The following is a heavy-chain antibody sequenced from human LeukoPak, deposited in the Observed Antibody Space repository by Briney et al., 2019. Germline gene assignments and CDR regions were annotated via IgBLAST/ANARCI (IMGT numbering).Heavy chain of an antibody. D-gene: IGHD5-12*01. CDR3: ASLRWTSRYSGYDSEHGMDV. CDR1: GYTFTGYY. V-gene: IGHV1-2*02. J-gene: IGHJ6*02. Sequence: ASVKVSCKASGYTFTGYYMHWVRQAPGQGLEWMGWINPNSGGTNYAQKFQGRVTMTRDTSISTAYMELSRLRSDDTAVYCCASLRWTSRYSGYDSEHGMDVWGQGTTVTVSS. CDR2: INPNSGGT.